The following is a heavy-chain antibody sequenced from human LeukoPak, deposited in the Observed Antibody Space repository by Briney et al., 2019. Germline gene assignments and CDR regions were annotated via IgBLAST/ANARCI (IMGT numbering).Heavy chain of an antibody. V-gene: IGHV3-33*01. CDR1: GFTLSTYG. Sequence: PGGSLTLSRAISGFTLSTYGIHWVRHAPGRGREWVAVTWRGAHNKFYRDSVAGRFTITRNDSKKTVDRQMNSRTVEATAFYYWARDLYGHWIDIWGQGTMVTVPT. D-gene: IGHD3-10*01. CDR2: TWRGAHNK. CDR3: ARDLYGHWIDI. J-gene: IGHJ3*02.